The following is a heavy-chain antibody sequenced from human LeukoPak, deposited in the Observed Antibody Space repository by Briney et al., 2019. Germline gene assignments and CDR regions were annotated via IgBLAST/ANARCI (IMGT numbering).Heavy chain of an antibody. CDR1: GGSISNYY. CDR3: ARALFGRFDY. Sequence: SETLSLTCTVSGGSISNYYWSWIRQSPGKGLEWIGYIYYSGSTNYNPSLKSRVTISVDTSKNQFSLKLSSVTAADTAVYYCARALFGRFDYWGQGTLVTVSS. CDR2: IYYSGST. J-gene: IGHJ4*02. D-gene: IGHD3-10*01. V-gene: IGHV4-59*01.